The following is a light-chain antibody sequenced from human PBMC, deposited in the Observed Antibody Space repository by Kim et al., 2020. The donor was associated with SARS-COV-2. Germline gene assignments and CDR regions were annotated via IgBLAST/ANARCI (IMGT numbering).Light chain of an antibody. CDR2: DVS. V-gene: IGLV2-14*01. CDR3: SSYTSSNTYV. J-gene: IGLJ1*01. CDR1: SSDVGGYNY. Sequence: QSALTQPASVSGSPGQSITISCTGASSDVGGYNYVSWYQQHPGKAPKFMIYDVSKRPSGVSNRFSGSKSGNTASLTISGLQKEDEADYYCSSYTSSNTYVFGTGTKVTVL.